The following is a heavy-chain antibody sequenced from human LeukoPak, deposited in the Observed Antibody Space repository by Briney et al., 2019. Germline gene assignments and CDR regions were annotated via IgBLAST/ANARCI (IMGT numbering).Heavy chain of an antibody. CDR2: VNSDGRTT. Sequence: GSLRLSCAASGFTFSSYWMHWVRQAPGKGLVWVSRVNSDGRTTSYADSVKGRFTISRDNAKNTLYLQMSSLRAEDTAVYYCARGSFGPNSGYYYWGQGTLVTVSS. CDR1: GFTFSSYW. J-gene: IGHJ4*02. CDR3: ARGSFGPNSGYYY. V-gene: IGHV3-74*01. D-gene: IGHD3-22*01.